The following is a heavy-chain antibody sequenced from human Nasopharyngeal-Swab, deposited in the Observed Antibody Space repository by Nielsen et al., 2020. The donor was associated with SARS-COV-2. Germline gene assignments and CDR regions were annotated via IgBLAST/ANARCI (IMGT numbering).Heavy chain of an antibody. CDR1: GFTFENYA. CDR3: ARMMAGYDGYLQN. D-gene: IGHD2-2*03. J-gene: IGHJ1*01. Sequence: GESLKISCAASGFTFENYAMAWVRQAPGKGLEWVSSISGSGRASYYAESVQGRLTISRDNSKNTLYLEIRSLRGDDTALYYCARMMAGYDGYLQNWGQGTLVTVSS. CDR2: ISGSGRAS. V-gene: IGHV3-23*01.